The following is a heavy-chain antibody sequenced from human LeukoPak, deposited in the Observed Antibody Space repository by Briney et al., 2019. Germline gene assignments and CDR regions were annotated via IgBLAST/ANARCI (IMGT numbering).Heavy chain of an antibody. Sequence: GGSLRLSCAASGFTFSSYEMNWVRQAPGEGLEWVSYISSSGSTIYYADSVKGRFTISRDNAKNSLYLQMNSLRAEDTAVYYCAGRYIYGLFDCWGQGTLVSVSS. J-gene: IGHJ4*02. CDR2: ISSSGSTI. CDR3: AGRYIYGLFDC. V-gene: IGHV3-48*03. CDR1: GFTFSSYE. D-gene: IGHD5-18*01.